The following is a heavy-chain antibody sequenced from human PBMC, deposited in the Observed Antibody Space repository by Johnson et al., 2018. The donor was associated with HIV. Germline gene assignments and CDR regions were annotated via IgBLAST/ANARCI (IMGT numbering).Heavy chain of an antibody. CDR2: IKQDGSEK. V-gene: IGHV3-7*01. Sequence: VQLVESGGGLVQPGGSLRLSCAASGFIFNNYWMGWVRQAPGKGLEWVANIKQDGSEKYSVDSVKGRFTISRDNAKNSLYLQMNSLRAGDTAVYYCARESLRRIAVSGPGDSAFDIWGQGTMVTVSS. CDR3: ARESLRRIAVSGPGDSAFDI. J-gene: IGHJ3*02. CDR1: GFIFNNYW. D-gene: IGHD6-19*01.